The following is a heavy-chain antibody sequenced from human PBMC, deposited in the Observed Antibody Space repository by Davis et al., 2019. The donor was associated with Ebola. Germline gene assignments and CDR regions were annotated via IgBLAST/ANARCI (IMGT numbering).Heavy chain of an antibody. CDR3: AREATVLLWFEELFETRGYSYMDV. D-gene: IGHD3-10*01. Sequence: PGGSLRLSCAASGFTFSDCYMSWIRQAPGKGPEWVSYISSNSTNKKYADSVKGRFSISRDNAKNSLELQMNSLRAEDTAVYYCAREATVLLWFEELFETRGYSYMDVWGKGTTVTVSS. CDR2: ISSNSTNK. V-gene: IGHV3-11*05. CDR1: GFTFSDCY. J-gene: IGHJ6*03.